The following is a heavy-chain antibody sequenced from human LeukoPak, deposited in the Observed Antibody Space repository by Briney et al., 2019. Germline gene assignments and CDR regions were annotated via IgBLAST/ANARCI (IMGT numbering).Heavy chain of an antibody. J-gene: IGHJ5*02. CDR3: ARHPPRDCSSSSCYKRWFDP. D-gene: IGHD2-2*02. CDR2: MYYSGST. V-gene: IGHV4-39*01. CDR1: GGSISSSDSY. Sequence: SETLSLTCTVSGGSISSSDSYWGWIRQPPGKGLEWIGRMYYSGSTYYNPSLKSRVTISVDTSKNQFSLKLNSVPAADTAVYYCARHPPRDCSSSSCYKRWFDPWGQGTLVTVSS.